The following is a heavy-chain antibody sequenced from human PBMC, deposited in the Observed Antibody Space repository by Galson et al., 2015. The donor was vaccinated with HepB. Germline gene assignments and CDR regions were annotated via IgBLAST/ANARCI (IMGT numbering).Heavy chain of an antibody. J-gene: IGHJ3*02. CDR2: ISGSGGST. Sequence: SLRLSCAASGFTFSSYAMSWVRQAPGKGLEWVSAISGSGGSTYYADSVKGRFTISRDKSKNTLYLQMNSLRAEDTAVYYCAKDGPLWVPTADAFDIWGQGTMVTVSS. V-gene: IGHV3-23*01. CDR3: AKDGPLWVPTADAFDI. D-gene: IGHD1-1*01. CDR1: GFTFSSYA.